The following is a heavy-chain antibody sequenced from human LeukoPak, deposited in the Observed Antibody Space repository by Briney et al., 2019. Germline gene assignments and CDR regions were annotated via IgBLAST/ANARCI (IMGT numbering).Heavy chain of an antibody. CDR3: ARDEPDYYDSSGYWTPGAFDI. Sequence: GGSLRLSCAASGFSFSDYNMNWVRQAPGKALEWVSSITTSSTYIYYGDSVKGRFTISRDNAKNSLYLQMNSLRAEDTAVYYCARDEPDYYDSSGYWTPGAFDIWGQGTMVTVSS. V-gene: IGHV3-21*01. D-gene: IGHD3-22*01. J-gene: IGHJ3*02. CDR2: ITTSSTYI. CDR1: GFSFSDYN.